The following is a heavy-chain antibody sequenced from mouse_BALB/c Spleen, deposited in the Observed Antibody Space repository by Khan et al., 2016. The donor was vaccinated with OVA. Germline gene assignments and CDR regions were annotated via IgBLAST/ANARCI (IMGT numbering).Heavy chain of an antibody. CDR1: GYSITSEYA. CDR3: ARKDYYDYDPFPN. V-gene: IGHV3-2*02. Sequence: EVQLQESGPGLVKPSQSLSLTCTVTGYSITSEYAWNWIRQFPGNKLEWMGYINYSGNTSFNQSLKSRASITRDTSKNQFFLQLNSVTTEDTATYYWARKDYYDYDPFPNWGKGTLVTVSA. J-gene: IGHJ3*01. D-gene: IGHD2-4*01. CDR2: INYSGNT.